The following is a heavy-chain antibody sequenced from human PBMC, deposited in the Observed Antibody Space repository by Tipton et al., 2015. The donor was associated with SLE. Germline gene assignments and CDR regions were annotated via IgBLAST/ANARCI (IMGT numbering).Heavy chain of an antibody. V-gene: IGHV4-34*01. CDR1: GGSFSGYY. CDR3: ARHLTGARAFVI. Sequence: TLSLTCAVYGGSFSGYYWSWIRQPPGKGLEWIGESNPSGSTNYNPSPKSRITISVDTSKNQFSLKLNSVTAADTAVYFCARHLTGARAFVIWGQGTMVTVSS. D-gene: IGHD1-26*01. CDR2: SNPSGST. J-gene: IGHJ3*02.